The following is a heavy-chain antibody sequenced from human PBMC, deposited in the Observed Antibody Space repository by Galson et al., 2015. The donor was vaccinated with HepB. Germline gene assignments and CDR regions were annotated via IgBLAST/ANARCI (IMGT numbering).Heavy chain of an antibody. CDR2: MWYDGSIQ. CDR3: ARDGGGSQWGDAFDL. D-gene: IGHD6-25*01. V-gene: IGHV3-33*01. CDR1: GFIFSHYG. Sequence: SLRLSCAASGFIFSHYGMHWVRQAPDKGLEWVAVMWYDGSIQYYADSVKGRFIISKDDSKNTMYLQMDSLKAEDRAVYYCARDGGGSQWGDAFDLWGQGTMVTVSS. J-gene: IGHJ3*01.